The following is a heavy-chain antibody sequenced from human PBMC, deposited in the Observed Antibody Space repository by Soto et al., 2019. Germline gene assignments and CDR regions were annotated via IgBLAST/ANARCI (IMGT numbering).Heavy chain of an antibody. CDR2: IYYSGST. Sequence: SETLSLTCTVSGGSISSGGYYWSWIRQHPGKGLEWIGYIYYSGSTYYNPSLKSRVTISVDTSKNQFSLKLSSVTAADTAVYYCASRVKLYCSGGSCHSTYAFDIWGQGTMVTVSS. D-gene: IGHD2-15*01. CDR3: ASRVKLYCSGGSCHSTYAFDI. V-gene: IGHV4-31*03. CDR1: GGSISSGGYY. J-gene: IGHJ3*02.